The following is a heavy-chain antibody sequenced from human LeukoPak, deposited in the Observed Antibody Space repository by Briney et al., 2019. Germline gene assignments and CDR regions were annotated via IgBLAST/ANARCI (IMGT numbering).Heavy chain of an antibody. Sequence: GGSLRLSCAASGFSFTNYFMSWVRQAPGKGLEWVASIKHDGSEKYYVDSVRGRFTISRDNTMNSLYLQMSSLRAEDTAVYYCATDRGWRTSGYYLYYFEYWGQGTLVTYSS. CDR2: IKHDGSEK. D-gene: IGHD3-3*01. V-gene: IGHV3-7*01. J-gene: IGHJ4*02. CDR1: GFSFTNYF. CDR3: ATDRGWRTSGYYLYYFEY.